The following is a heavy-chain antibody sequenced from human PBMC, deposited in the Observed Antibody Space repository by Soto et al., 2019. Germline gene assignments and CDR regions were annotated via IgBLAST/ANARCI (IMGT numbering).Heavy chain of an antibody. V-gene: IGHV3-74*01. J-gene: IGHJ4*02. Sequence: PGGSLRLSCAASGFTFSSYWMHWVRQGPGKELVWVSRISSDGSSTTYADSVRGRFTTSRDNAKNTVYLQMNSLRAEDTSVYFCARESSSLNRSLDYWGQGALVTVSS. CDR2: ISSDGSST. CDR3: ARESSSLNRSLDY. CDR1: GFTFSSYW.